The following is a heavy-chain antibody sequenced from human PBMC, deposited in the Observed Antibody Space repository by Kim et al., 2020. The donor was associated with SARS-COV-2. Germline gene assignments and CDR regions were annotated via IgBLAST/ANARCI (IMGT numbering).Heavy chain of an antibody. J-gene: IGHJ4*02. D-gene: IGHD2-15*01. CDR3: AKDPVDIVVVVAATGGYFDY. Sequence: GRFTISRDKAKNTLYLQRNSLRAEDTAVYYCAKDPVDIVVVVAATGGYFDYWGQGTLVTVSS. V-gene: IGHV3-23*01.